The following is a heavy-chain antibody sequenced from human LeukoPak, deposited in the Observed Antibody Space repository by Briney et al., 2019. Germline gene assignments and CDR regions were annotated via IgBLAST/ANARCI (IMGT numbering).Heavy chain of an antibody. CDR2: IYHSGST. Sequence: SETLSLTCTVSGGSISSYYWSWIRQPPGKGLEWIGYIYHSGSTYYNPSLKSRVTISVDRSKNQFSLKLSSVTAADTAVYYCARDRYFDLWGRGTLVTVSS. V-gene: IGHV4-59*01. CDR1: GGSISSYY. J-gene: IGHJ2*01. CDR3: ARDRYFDL.